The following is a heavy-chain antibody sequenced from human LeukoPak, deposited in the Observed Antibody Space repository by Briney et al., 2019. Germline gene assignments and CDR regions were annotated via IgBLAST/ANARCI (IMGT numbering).Heavy chain of an antibody. CDR3: ARDLGYCSSINCHAWFDP. Sequence: SETLSPTCSVSGGSISSFYWSWVRQPPGKGLEWIGYIYYSGSTKYNPSLKSRVTMSVDTSKNQFSLKLSSVTAADTAVYYGARDLGYCSSINCHAWFDPWGPGTLVTVSS. V-gene: IGHV4-59*01. CDR2: IYYSGST. J-gene: IGHJ5*02. D-gene: IGHD2-2*01. CDR1: GGSISSFY.